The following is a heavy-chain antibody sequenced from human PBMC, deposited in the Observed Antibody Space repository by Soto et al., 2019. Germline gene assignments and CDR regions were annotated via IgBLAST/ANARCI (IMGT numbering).Heavy chain of an antibody. CDR2: IIPIFGTA. D-gene: IGHD6-13*01. CDR3: AREGIAAAGTVVWFDP. CDR1: GGTFSSYA. Sequence: SVKVSCKASGGTFSSYAISWVRQAPGQRLEWMGGIIPIFGTANYAQKSQGRDTITADESTSTAYMELSSLRSEDTAVYYCAREGIAAAGTVVWFDPWGQGTLVTVSS. J-gene: IGHJ5*02. V-gene: IGHV1-69*13.